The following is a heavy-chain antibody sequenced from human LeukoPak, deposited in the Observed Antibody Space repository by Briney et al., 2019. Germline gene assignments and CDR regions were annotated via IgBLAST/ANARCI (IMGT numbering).Heavy chain of an antibody. V-gene: IGHV4-61*05. Sequence: SETLSLTCTVSGGSISSSSYYWGWIRQPPGKGLEWIGYIYYSGSTNYNPSLKGRVTISVDTSKNQFSLKLSSVTAADTAVYYCARALSNHYYDSSGSDAFDIWGQGTMVTVSS. CDR1: GGSISSSSYY. CDR3: ARALSNHYYDSSGSDAFDI. D-gene: IGHD3-22*01. J-gene: IGHJ3*02. CDR2: IYYSGST.